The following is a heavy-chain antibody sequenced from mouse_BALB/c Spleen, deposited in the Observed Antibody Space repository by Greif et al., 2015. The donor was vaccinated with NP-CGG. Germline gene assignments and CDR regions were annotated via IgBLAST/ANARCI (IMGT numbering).Heavy chain of an antibody. CDR3: ARDGDYDYFDY. CDR1: GFTFTDYY. J-gene: IGHJ2*01. D-gene: IGHD2-4*01. Sequence: EVNVVESGGGLVQPGGSLRLSCATSGFTFTDYYMSWVRQPPGKALEWLGFIRNKANGYTTEYSASVKGRFTISRDNSQSILYLQMNTLRAEDSATYYCARDGDYDYFDYWGQGTTLTVSS. CDR2: IRNKANGYTT. V-gene: IGHV7-3*02.